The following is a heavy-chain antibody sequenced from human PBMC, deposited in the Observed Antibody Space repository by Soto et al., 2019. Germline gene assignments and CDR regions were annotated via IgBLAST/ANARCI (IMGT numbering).Heavy chain of an antibody. Sequence: QVQLVESGGGLVKPGGCLRLSCAASGFTFSDYYMSWIRQAPGKGLEWVSYISSSGSDTNYADSEKGRFTVSRDNAKNSLYLQMNSLRAEDTAVYYCARSLRGYSGYSGYWGQGTLVTVSS. CDR1: GFTFSDYY. J-gene: IGHJ4*02. CDR2: ISSSGSDT. CDR3: ARSLRGYSGYSGY. V-gene: IGHV3-11*05. D-gene: IGHD5-12*01.